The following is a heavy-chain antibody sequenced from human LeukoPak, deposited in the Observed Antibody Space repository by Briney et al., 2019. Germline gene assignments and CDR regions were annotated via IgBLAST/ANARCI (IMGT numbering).Heavy chain of an antibody. CDR3: ARDFHYYDSSGYYYHYYYYYMDV. J-gene: IGHJ6*03. D-gene: IGHD3-22*01. CDR1: GGSISSYY. Sequence: SETLSLTCTVSGGSISSYYWSWIRQPAGKGLEWIGRIYTSGSTNYNPSLKSRVTMSVDTSKNQFSLKLSSVTAADTAVYYCARDFHYYDSSGYYYHYYYYYMDVWGKGTTVTVSS. CDR2: IYTSGST. V-gene: IGHV4-4*07.